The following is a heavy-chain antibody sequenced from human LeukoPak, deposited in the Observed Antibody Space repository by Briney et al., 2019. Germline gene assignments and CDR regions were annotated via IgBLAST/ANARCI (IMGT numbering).Heavy chain of an antibody. V-gene: IGHV3-9*01. CDR1: GFTFDDYA. Sequence: GRSLRLSCAASGFTFDDYAMHWVRQAPGKGLEWVSGISWNSGSIGYADSVKGRFTISRDNAKNSLYLQMNSLRAEDTAVYYCASELKIWGQGTMVTVSS. J-gene: IGHJ3*02. CDR2: ISWNSGSI. CDR3: ASELKI. D-gene: IGHD1-7*01.